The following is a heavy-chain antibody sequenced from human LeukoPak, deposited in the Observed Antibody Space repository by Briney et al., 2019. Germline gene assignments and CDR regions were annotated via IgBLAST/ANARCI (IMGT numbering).Heavy chain of an antibody. CDR3: AGEEHCSSTSCYEGDWFDP. V-gene: IGHV3-21*01. CDR1: GFTFSSYS. D-gene: IGHD2-2*01. CDR2: ISSSSSYI. J-gene: IGHJ5*02. Sequence: GGSLRLSCAASGFTFSSYSMNWVRQAPGKGLEWVSSISSSSSYIYYADSVKGRFTISRDNAKNSLYLQMNSLRAEDTAVYYCAGEEHCSSTSCYEGDWFDPWGQGTLVTVSS.